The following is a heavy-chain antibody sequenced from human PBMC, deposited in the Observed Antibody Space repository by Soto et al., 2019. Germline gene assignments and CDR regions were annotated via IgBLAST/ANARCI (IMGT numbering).Heavy chain of an antibody. D-gene: IGHD3-22*01. CDR1: GYSFTSYW. J-gene: IGHJ6*02. CDR3: ARVADQYSFGYGGMDV. CDR2: IYAGDSDT. V-gene: IGHV5-51*01. Sequence: PGESLKISCKGSGYSFTSYWIGWVRQMPGKGLEWMGLIYAGDSDTKYSPSIQGQVTFSADRSTSTAYLQWSSLKASDTAMYYCARVADQYSFGYGGMDVWGQGTTVTVYS.